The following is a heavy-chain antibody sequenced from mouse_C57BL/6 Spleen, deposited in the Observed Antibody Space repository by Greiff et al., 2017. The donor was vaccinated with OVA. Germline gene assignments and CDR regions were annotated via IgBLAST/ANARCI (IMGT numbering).Heavy chain of an antibody. V-gene: IGHV1-4*01. J-gene: IGHJ4*01. CDR1: GYTFTSYS. CDR2: INPSSGYT. D-gene: IGHD2-10*01. CDR3: ARSKAYYGNPGAKGD. Sequence: VQLQQSGAELARPGASVKMSCKASGYTFTSYSMHWVKQRPGQGLEWIGYINPSSGYTKYNQKFKDKATLTADKSSSTAYMQLSSLTSEDAAVYYCARSKAYYGNPGAKGDWGKGTSVTVAS.